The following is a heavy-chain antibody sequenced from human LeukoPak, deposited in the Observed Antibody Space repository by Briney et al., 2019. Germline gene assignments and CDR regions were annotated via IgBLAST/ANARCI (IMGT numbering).Heavy chain of an antibody. CDR2: INPNSGGT. J-gene: IGHJ5*02. D-gene: IGHD4-17*01. CDR1: GYTFTGYY. CDR3: ARDVDGDQNWFDP. V-gene: IGHV1-2*02. Sequence: ASVKVSCKASGYTFTGYYMHWVRQAPGQGLEWMGWINPNSGGTNYAQKFQGRVTMTRDTSISTAYMELSRLRSDDTAVYYCARDVDGDQNWFDPWGQGTQVTVSS.